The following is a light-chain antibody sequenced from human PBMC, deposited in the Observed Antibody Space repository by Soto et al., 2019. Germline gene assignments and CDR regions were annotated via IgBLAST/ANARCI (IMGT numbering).Light chain of an antibody. J-gene: IGKJ2*01. Sequence: DILMTQSPSSLSASVGDRVTITGQASQDIRNYLNWYQQKPGKAPKLLIYESSNLATGVPSRFSGRGSGTDFTCTIGGLQPEDIAAYYCQQHEEFPYTFGQGTKMEIK. CDR2: ESS. CDR3: QQHEEFPYT. CDR1: QDIRNY. V-gene: IGKV1-33*01.